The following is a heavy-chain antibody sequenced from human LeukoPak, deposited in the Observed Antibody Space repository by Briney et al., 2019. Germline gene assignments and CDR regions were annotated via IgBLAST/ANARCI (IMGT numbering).Heavy chain of an antibody. Sequence: GGSLRLSCSASGFTLSNFWIHWVRQAPGKGLVWVSRINTDGSSTNYADSVKGRFAVSRDNAKNTLYLQMNSLRVEGTAVYYCARVIGWDEPFDLWGQGTMVTVSS. V-gene: IGHV3-74*01. J-gene: IGHJ3*01. D-gene: IGHD1-26*01. CDR1: GFTLSNFW. CDR2: INTDGSST. CDR3: ARVIGWDEPFDL.